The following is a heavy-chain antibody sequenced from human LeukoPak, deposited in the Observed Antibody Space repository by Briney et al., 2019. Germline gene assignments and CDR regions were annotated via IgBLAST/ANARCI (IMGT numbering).Heavy chain of an antibody. CDR2: INAGNGDT. CDR3: ARDDCGDTCYPGGY. J-gene: IGHJ4*02. D-gene: IGHD2-21*01. CDR1: GYTFTKYV. V-gene: IGHV1-3*01. Sequence: ASVKVSCKASGYTFTKYVVHWVRQAPGQRPEWMGWINAGNGDTKYSQNFQDRVTITRDTSADTAYMELSSLTSEDTALYYCARDDCGDTCYPGGYWGQGTLVTVSS.